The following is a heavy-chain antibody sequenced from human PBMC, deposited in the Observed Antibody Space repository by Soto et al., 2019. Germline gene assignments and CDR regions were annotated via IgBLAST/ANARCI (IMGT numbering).Heavy chain of an antibody. CDR1: GGTFSSYT. J-gene: IGHJ4*02. D-gene: IGHD3-16*01. V-gene: IGHV1-69*02. CDR2: IIPILGIA. CDR3: ARSPPTHDSDY. Sequence: SVKVSCKASGGTFSSYTISWVRQAPGQGLEWMRRIIPILGIANYAQKFQGRVTITADKSTSTAYMELSSLRSEDTAVYYCARSPPTHDSDYWSQGTLVTVSS.